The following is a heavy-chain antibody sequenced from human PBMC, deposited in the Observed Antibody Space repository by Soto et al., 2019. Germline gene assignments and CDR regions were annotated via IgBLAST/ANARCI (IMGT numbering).Heavy chain of an antibody. CDR3: ARDLSPYSDYYDESTSETWFDP. Sequence: PGGSLRLSCAASGFTFSDYYMSWLRQPPGKGLEWVSYISKSGSIIHFADSVKGRFAISRDNAKNTLYLQMSSLRAEDTALYYCARDLSPYSDYYDESTSETWFDPWGQGTMVTVYS. CDR2: ISKSGSII. CDR1: GFTFSDYY. V-gene: IGHV3-11*01. D-gene: IGHD3-16*01. J-gene: IGHJ5*02.